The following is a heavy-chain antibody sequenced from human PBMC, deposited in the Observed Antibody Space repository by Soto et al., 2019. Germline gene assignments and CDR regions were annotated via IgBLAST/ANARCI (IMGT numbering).Heavy chain of an antibody. CDR3: ARGGVFFFAAPTNPFDY. CDR2: ISAYNGNT. CDR1: GYTINNYG. Sequence: ASAKVCCKASGYTINNYGISWVQQAPGQGLEWMGWISAYNGNTKYAQKLQGRVTMTTDTSTSTAYMELRSLRSDDTAVYYCARGGVFFFAAPTNPFDYWGQGTLVTVSS. V-gene: IGHV1-18*01. J-gene: IGHJ4*02. D-gene: IGHD3-10*01.